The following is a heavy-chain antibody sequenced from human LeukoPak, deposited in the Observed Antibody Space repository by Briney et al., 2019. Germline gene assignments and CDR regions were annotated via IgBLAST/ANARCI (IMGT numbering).Heavy chain of an antibody. CDR2: INPNSGGT. V-gene: IGHV1-2*02. J-gene: IGHJ3*02. Sequence: ASVKVSCKASGYTFTSYGISWVRQAPGQGLEWMGWINPNSGGTNYAQKFQGRVTMIRDTSISTAYMELSRLRSDDTAVYYCASRGEVARGYDFWSGYYMDAFDIWGQGTMVTVSS. CDR3: ASRGEVARGYDFWSGYYMDAFDI. D-gene: IGHD3-3*01. CDR1: GYTFTSYG.